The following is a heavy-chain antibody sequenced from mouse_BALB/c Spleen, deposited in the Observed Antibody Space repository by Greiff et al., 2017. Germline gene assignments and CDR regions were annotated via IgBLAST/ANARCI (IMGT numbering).Heavy chain of an antibody. J-gene: IGHJ4*01. CDR3: ARASLGRDYYAMDY. D-gene: IGHD4-1*01. V-gene: IGHV5-9-4*01. CDR1: GFTFSSYA. Sequence: EVMLVESGGGLVKPGGSLKLSCAASGFTFSSYAMSWVRQSPEKRLEWVAEISSGGSYTYYPDTVTGRFTISRDNAKNTLYLEMSSLRSEDTAMYYCARASLGRDYYAMDYWGQGTSVTVSS. CDR2: ISSGGSYT.